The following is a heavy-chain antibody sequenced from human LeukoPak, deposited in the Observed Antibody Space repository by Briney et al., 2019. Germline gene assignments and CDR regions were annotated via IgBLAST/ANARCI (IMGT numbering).Heavy chain of an antibody. D-gene: IGHD6-19*01. CDR3: AKDHLPGIVVADRDY. Sequence: GGSLRLSCAASGFIFSRYGMSWVRQAPGKGLEWVSAISGSGGTTYYADSVKGRFTISRDNSKSTLYLQINSLRAEDTTVYYCAKDHLPGIVVADRDYWGQGTLVTVSS. V-gene: IGHV3-23*01. CDR1: GFIFSRYG. CDR2: ISGSGGTT. J-gene: IGHJ4*02.